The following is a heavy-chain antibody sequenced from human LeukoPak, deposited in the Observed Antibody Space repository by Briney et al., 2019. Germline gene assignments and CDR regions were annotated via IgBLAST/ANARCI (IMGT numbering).Heavy chain of an antibody. J-gene: IGHJ3*02. CDR3: ATLTMIVVARENAFDI. CDR2: ISYDGSNK. CDR1: GFTFSSYA. V-gene: IGHV3-30-3*01. Sequence: PGGSLRLSCAASGFTFSSYAMHWVRQAPGKGLEWVAVISYDGSNKYYADSVKGRFTISRDNSKNTLYLQMNSLRAEDTAVYYCATLTMIVVARENAFDIWGQGTMVTVSS. D-gene: IGHD3-22*01.